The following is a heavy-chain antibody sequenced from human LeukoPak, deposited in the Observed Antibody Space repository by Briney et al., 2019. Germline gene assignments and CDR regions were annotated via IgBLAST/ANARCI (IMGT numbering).Heavy chain of an antibody. Sequence: GASVKVSCKASGYTFTSYGISWVRQAPGQELEWMGWISAYNGNTNYAQKLQGRVTMTTDTSTSTAYMELRSLRSDDTAVYYCARGAGIAAAGTDWFDPWGQGTLVTVSS. CDR2: ISAYNGNT. V-gene: IGHV1-18*04. CDR3: ARGAGIAAAGTDWFDP. J-gene: IGHJ5*02. D-gene: IGHD6-13*01. CDR1: GYTFTSYG.